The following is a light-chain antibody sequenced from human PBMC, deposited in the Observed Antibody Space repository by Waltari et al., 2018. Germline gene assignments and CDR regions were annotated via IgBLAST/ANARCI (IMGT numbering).Light chain of an antibody. Sequence: ESVLTQSPDTLSLSPGERATLSCRASQTVNSNYLAWYQQKSGQAPRLLIYGASKRATCIPDRFSGSGSETAFTLTISRLEPEDFAVYYCQLYGTSFLWTFGQGTRVEI. CDR1: QTVNSNY. CDR2: GAS. CDR3: QLYGTSFLWT. V-gene: IGKV3-20*01. J-gene: IGKJ1*01.